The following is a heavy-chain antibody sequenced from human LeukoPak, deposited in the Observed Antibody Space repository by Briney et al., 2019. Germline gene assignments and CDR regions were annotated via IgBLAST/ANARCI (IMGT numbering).Heavy chain of an antibody. CDR3: AKHRQWSHYYYGMDV. Sequence: GGSLRLSCGASGLTFSSYAMSWVRQARGKGLEWVSAISGSSGSTYYADSVKGRFTISRDNSKNTLYLQMNSLRAEDTAVYYCAKHRQWSHYYYGMDVWGQGTTVTVSS. D-gene: IGHD6-19*01. J-gene: IGHJ6*02. CDR1: GLTFSSYA. CDR2: ISGSSGST. V-gene: IGHV3-23*01.